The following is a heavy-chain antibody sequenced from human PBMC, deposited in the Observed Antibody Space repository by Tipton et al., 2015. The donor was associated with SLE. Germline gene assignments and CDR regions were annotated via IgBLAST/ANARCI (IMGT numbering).Heavy chain of an antibody. V-gene: IGHV4-59*11. CDR3: ARDGTSGRTIYGMDV. D-gene: IGHD1-26*01. J-gene: IGHJ6*02. CDR1: GGSISSHY. CDR2: IYYSGST. Sequence: TLSLTCTVSGGSISSHYWSWIRQPPGKGLEWIAYIYYSGSTNYNPSLKSRVTISVDTSKNQLSLRLSSVTAADTAVYYCARDGTSGRTIYGMDVWGQGTTVTVSS.